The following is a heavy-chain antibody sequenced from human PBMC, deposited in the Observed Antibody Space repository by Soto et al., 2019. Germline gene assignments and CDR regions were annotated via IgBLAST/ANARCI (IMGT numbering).Heavy chain of an antibody. D-gene: IGHD3-10*01. CDR2: IWYDGSNK. Sequence: PGGSLRLSCAASGFTFSSYGMHWVRQAPGKGLEWVAVIWYDGSNKYYADSVKGRFTISRDNSKNTLYLQMNSLRAEDTAVYYCARDIRTYYYGSGSYPPVDYWGQGTLVTVSS. CDR3: ARDIRTYYYGSGSYPPVDY. V-gene: IGHV3-33*01. CDR1: GFTFSSYG. J-gene: IGHJ4*02.